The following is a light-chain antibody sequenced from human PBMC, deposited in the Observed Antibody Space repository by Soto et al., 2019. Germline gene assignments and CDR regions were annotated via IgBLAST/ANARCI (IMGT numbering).Light chain of an antibody. V-gene: IGKV1-33*01. CDR1: RDISVY. Sequence: DIQMTQSPSSLSASVGDRVTITCQASRDISVYLNWYQQKPGKPPKLLVFDASNLHTGVPSRFSGSGSGTHFTVTISSLQPEDIATYYCQQYDNLPPYTFGQGTKLEIQ. CDR2: DAS. CDR3: QQYDNLPPYT. J-gene: IGKJ2*01.